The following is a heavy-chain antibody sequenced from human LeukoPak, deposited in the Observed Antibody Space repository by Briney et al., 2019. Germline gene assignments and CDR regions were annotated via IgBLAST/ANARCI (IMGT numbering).Heavy chain of an antibody. J-gene: IGHJ6*02. Sequence: GSLRLSCAASGFTFSSYAMSWVRQAPGKGLEWVSAISGSGGSTYYADSVKGRFTISRDNSKNTLYLQMNSLRAEDTAVYYCAKNNYGSGSYYYGMDVWGQGTTVTVSS. D-gene: IGHD3-10*01. CDR1: GFTFSSYA. CDR3: AKNNYGSGSYYYGMDV. V-gene: IGHV3-23*01. CDR2: ISGSGGST.